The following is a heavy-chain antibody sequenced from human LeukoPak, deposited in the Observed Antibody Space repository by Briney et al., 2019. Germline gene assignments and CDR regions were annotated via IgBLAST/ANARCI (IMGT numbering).Heavy chain of an antibody. Sequence: ASVKVSCKASGYTFTNYYIHWVRQAPGQGLEWMGWINSNRGGTNYAQKFQGRVTMTRDTSISTAYMELSRLKSDDTALYYCARDRRKLTSSYYYYYNMDVWGQGTTVTVSS. V-gene: IGHV1-2*02. CDR3: ARDRRKLTSSYYYYYNMDV. CDR1: GYTFTNYY. J-gene: IGHJ6*02. CDR2: INSNRGGT. D-gene: IGHD1-7*01.